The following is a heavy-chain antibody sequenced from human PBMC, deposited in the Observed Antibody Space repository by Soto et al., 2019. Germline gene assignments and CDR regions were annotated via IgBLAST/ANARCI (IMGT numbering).Heavy chain of an antibody. V-gene: IGHV1-2*02. D-gene: IGHD3-10*02. CDR1: GYPFTAYH. Sequence: QVRLVQSGAEVKGPGDSVRFSCEAFGYPFTAYHLHWVRQPPGQGLEWMGWINPKFGDTGYAQDFQGRVSMTSDMSISTVYMELSRLTSDDTAIYYCARNMDYYYGRGSGNGHGVWGQGTTVTVFS. CDR3: ARNMDYYYGRGSGNGHGV. CDR2: INPKFGDT. J-gene: IGHJ6*02.